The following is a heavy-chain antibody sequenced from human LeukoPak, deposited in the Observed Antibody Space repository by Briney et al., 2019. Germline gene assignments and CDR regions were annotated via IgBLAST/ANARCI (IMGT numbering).Heavy chain of an antibody. CDR3: ARWGYSSLADY. Sequence: PSQTLSLTCTVSGGSISSGGYYWSWIRQHPGKGLEWIGYIYYSGSTYYNPSLKSRVTISVGTSKNQFSLKLSSVTAADTAVYYCARWGYSSLADYWGQGTLVTVSS. V-gene: IGHV4-31*03. J-gene: IGHJ4*02. CDR2: IYYSGST. D-gene: IGHD6-13*01. CDR1: GGSISSGGYY.